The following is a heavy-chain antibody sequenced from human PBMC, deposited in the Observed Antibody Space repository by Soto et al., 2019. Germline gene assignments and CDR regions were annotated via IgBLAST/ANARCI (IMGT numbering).Heavy chain of an antibody. CDR3: AKSSSSPIFNWFDP. D-gene: IGHD6-6*01. J-gene: IGHJ5*02. CDR1: GFTFSSYA. V-gene: IGHV3-23*01. Sequence: GGSLRPSCAASGFTFSSYAMSWVRQAPGKGLEWVSAISGSGGSTYYADSVKGRFTISRDNSKNTLYLQMNSLRAEDTAVYYCAKSSSSPIFNWFDPWGQGTLVTVSS. CDR2: ISGSGGST.